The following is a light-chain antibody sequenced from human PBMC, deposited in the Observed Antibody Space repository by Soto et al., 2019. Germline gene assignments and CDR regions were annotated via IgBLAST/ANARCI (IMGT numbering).Light chain of an antibody. J-gene: IGLJ3*02. Sequence: QSALTQPATVSGSPGQSITISCTGTSSDIGTYNYVSWYQQHPGKVPKLMIYEVSNRPSGVSNRFSGSKSGNTASLAISGLQAEDEAAYYCSSYTTSSTQVFGGGTQLTVL. CDR3: SSYTTSSTQV. CDR2: EVS. CDR1: SSDIGTYNY. V-gene: IGLV2-14*01.